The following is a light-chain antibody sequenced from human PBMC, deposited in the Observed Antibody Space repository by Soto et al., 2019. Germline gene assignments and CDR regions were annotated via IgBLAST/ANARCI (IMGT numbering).Light chain of an antibody. Sequence: TQSPGTLSLSPGERATLSCRASQSVSSSNLAWYQQKPGQPPRLLIYGASSRATGVPDRFSGSGSGTDFTLTINRLEPEDFAVYFCQQYGSSPLTFGGGTKVDIK. CDR1: QSVSSSN. CDR2: GAS. J-gene: IGKJ4*01. CDR3: QQYGSSPLT. V-gene: IGKV3-20*01.